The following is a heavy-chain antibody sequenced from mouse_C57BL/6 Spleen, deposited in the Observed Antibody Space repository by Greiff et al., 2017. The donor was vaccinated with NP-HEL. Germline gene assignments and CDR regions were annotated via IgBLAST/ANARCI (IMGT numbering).Heavy chain of an antibody. CDR3: ARRNDYDGGHFDY. J-gene: IGHJ2*01. CDR2: IDPANGNT. V-gene: IGHV14-3*01. D-gene: IGHD2-4*01. CDR1: GFNINNTY. Sequence: VQLQQSVAELVRPGASVKLSCTASGFNINNTYMHWVKQRPEQGLEWIGRIDPANGNTKYAPKFQGKATITADTSSTTAYLQLSSLTSEDTAIYYCARRNDYDGGHFDYWGQGTTLTVSS.